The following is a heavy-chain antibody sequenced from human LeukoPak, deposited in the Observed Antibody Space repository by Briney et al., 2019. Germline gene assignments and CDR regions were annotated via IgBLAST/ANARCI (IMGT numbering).Heavy chain of an antibody. CDR2: ISRNGDIT. Sequence: GGSLRLSCSVSGFTFRTYIMNWGRQATGKGLEYVSGISRNGDITYYANSVKGRFTISRDNSKNTLYLQMNSLRAEDTAVYYCAKGYSFGCCNYYYMDAWGKGTTVTISS. V-gene: IGHV3-64*04. CDR1: GFTFRTYI. J-gene: IGHJ6*03. D-gene: IGHD5-18*01. CDR3: AKGYSFGCCNYYYMDA.